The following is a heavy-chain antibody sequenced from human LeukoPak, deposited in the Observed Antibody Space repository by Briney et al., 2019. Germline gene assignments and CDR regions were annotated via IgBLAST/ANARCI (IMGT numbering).Heavy chain of an antibody. CDR3: ARHESLRELYY. CDR1: GGSISSHY. CDR2: IYNSGTT. J-gene: IGHJ4*02. Sequence: SETLSLTCTVSGGSISSHYWSWVRQPPGKGLEWITYIYNSGTTNHNPSLRSRVTISLDTSKNQFSLRLSSVTAADTAVYYCARHESLRELYYWGQGTLVTVSS. D-gene: IGHD5-12*01. V-gene: IGHV4-59*11.